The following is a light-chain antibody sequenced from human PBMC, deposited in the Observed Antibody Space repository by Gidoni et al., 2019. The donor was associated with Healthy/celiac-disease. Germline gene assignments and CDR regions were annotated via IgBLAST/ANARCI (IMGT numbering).Light chain of an antibody. Sequence: SYELTQPLSVSVALGQTARITCGGNNLGSKNGNWYQQKPGQAPVLVIYRDSNRPSGIPERFSGSNSGNTATLTISRAQAGDEADYYCQVWDSSTVVFGGGTKLTVL. V-gene: IGLV3-9*01. CDR3: QVWDSSTVV. J-gene: IGLJ2*01. CDR2: RDS. CDR1: NLGSKN.